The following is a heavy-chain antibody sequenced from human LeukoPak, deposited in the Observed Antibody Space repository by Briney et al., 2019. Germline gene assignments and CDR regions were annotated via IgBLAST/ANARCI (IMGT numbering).Heavy chain of an antibody. V-gene: IGHV1-69*13. Sequence: VKVSCKASGGTFSSYAISWVRQAPGQGLEWMGGIIPIFGTANYAQKFQGRVTITTDESTSTAYMELSSLRSEDTAVYYCARETPGSGWHGSFDYWGQGTLVTVSS. CDR3: ARETPGSGWHGSFDY. J-gene: IGHJ4*02. CDR2: IIPIFGTA. D-gene: IGHD6-19*01. CDR1: GGTFSSYA.